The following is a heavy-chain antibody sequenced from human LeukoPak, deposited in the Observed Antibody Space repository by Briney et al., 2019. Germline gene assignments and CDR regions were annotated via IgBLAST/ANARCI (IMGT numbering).Heavy chain of an antibody. J-gene: IGHJ6*04. Sequence: GGSLRLSCAASGFTFSSYGMSWVRQAPGKGLEWVSGISWNSGSIGYANSVKGRFTISRDNAKNSLYLQMNSLRAEDTAVYYCAELGITMIGGVWGKGTTVTISS. CDR1: GFTFSSYG. D-gene: IGHD3-10*02. CDR2: ISWNSGSI. CDR3: AELGITMIGGV. V-gene: IGHV3-20*04.